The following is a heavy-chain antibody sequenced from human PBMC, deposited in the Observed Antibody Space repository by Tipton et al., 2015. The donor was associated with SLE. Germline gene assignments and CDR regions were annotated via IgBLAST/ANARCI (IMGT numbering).Heavy chain of an antibody. Sequence: TLSLTCTVSGGAISTFYWGWIRQSAGKGLAWIGRIYSSGRTNYNPSLKSRVTMSVDTSRKQFSLKLTSVTAADTAVYYCARRGWVDAFDIWGQGTMVIVSS. CDR1: GGAISTFY. V-gene: IGHV4-4*07. CDR3: ARRGWVDAFDI. D-gene: IGHD6-19*01. J-gene: IGHJ3*02. CDR2: IYSSGRT.